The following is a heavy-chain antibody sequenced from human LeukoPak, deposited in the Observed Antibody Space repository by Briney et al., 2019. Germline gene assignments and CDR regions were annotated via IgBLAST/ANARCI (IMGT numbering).Heavy chain of an antibody. Sequence: PGGSLRLSCAASGFTFSNYALNWVRQAPGKGLEWVSGISNSGGTTYYADSVKGRFTISRDNSKNTLYLQMNSLRAEDTAVYYCARDGGDYYDSSACDMWGQGTMVTVSS. CDR1: GFTFSNYA. CDR3: ARDGGDYYDSSACDM. V-gene: IGHV3-23*01. CDR2: ISNSGGTT. J-gene: IGHJ3*02. D-gene: IGHD3-22*01.